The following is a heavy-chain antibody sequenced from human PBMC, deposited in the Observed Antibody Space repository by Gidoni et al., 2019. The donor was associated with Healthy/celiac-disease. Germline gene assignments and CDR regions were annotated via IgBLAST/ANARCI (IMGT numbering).Heavy chain of an antibody. CDR2: IRSKAYGGTT. CDR3: TRSEEGWPSRG. Sequence: EVQLVESGGGLVQPGRSLRLPCTASGFTFGDYAMSWFRQAPGKGLEWVGFIRSKAYGGTTEYAASVKGRFTISRDDSKSIAYLQMNSLKTEDTAVYYCTRSEEGWPSRGWGQGTLVTVSS. J-gene: IGHJ4*02. V-gene: IGHV3-49*03. CDR1: GFTFGDYA.